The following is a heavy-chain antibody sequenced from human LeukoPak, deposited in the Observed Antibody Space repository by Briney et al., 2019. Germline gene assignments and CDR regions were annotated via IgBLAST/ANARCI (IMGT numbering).Heavy chain of an antibody. V-gene: IGHV4-34*01. J-gene: IGHJ4*02. Sequence: PSETLSLTCAVYGGSLRGYSWSWVRQPPGKGLEWIGEINHSGSTNYNPSLKSRVTISADTSKNLFSLKLSAVTAADTAFYYCARVPGRPADVFDHWGQGTLVTVSS. D-gene: IGHD2-2*01. CDR2: INHSGST. CDR3: ARVPGRPADVFDH. CDR1: GGSLRGYS.